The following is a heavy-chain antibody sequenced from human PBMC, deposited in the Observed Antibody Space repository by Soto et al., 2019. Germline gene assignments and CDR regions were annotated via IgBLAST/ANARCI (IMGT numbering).Heavy chain of an antibody. J-gene: IGHJ2*01. CDR3: AKVGDSSISGARGYFEL. CDR1: GFTFSSNA. V-gene: IGHV3-23*01. Sequence: GGSLRLSCADSGFTFSSNAMSWVRQAPGKGLEWVSVISGGGGYTYYADSVKGRFSISRDNSKNTLYLQMNSLRAEDTAVYYCAKVGDSSISGARGYFELWGRGTLVTVS. D-gene: IGHD6-13*01. CDR2: ISGGGGYT.